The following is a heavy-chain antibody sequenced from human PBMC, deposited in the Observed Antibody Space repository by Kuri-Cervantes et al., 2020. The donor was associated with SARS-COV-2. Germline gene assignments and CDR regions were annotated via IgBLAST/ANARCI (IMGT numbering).Heavy chain of an antibody. D-gene: IGHD5-18*01. Sequence: GSLRLSCAIYGGSLSDSYWSWIRQSPGKRLEWIGEVNHIGGANYNPSLRSRVTISVDTSKNQFSVKLSSVTAADTAVYYCASLTWIELWFRNGYFDYWGQGTLVTVSS. CDR3: ASLTWIELWFRNGYFDY. CDR2: VNHIGGA. V-gene: IGHV4-34*01. CDR1: GGSLSDSY. J-gene: IGHJ4*02.